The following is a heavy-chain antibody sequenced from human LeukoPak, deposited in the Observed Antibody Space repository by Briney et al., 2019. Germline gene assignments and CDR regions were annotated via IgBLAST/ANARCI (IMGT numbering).Heavy chain of an antibody. CDR3: ARGYYGVLPN. V-gene: IGHV4-34*01. Sequence: KAGGSLRLSCAASGFTFSSYWMHWVRQAPGKGLEWIGEINHSGSTNYNPSLKSRVTISVDTSKNQFSLKLSSVTAADTAVYYCARGYYGVLPNWGQGTMVTVSS. CDR2: INHSGST. D-gene: IGHD4-17*01. CDR1: GFTFSSYW. J-gene: IGHJ3*01.